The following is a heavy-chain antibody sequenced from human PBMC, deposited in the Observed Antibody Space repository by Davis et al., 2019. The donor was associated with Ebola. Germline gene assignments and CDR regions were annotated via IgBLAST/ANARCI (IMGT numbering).Heavy chain of an antibody. CDR3: ARVWSVVVPADWFDP. Sequence: ASVKVSCKASGYTFSNSAMHWVRQAPGQGLEWMGWINPNSGGTNYAQKFQGRVTMTRDTSISTAYMELSRLRSDDTAVYYCARVWSVVVPADWFDPWGQGTLVTVSS. CDR1: GYTFSNSA. J-gene: IGHJ5*02. CDR2: INPNSGGT. V-gene: IGHV1-2*02. D-gene: IGHD2-2*01.